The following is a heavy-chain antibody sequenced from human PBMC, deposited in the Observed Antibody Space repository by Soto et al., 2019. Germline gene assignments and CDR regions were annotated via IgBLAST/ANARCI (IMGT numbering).Heavy chain of an antibody. J-gene: IGHJ4*02. V-gene: IGHV1-69*01. Sequence: QVQLVQSGAEVKKPGSSVKVSCKASGGTFSSYAISWVRQAPGQGLEWMGGSIPIFGTANYAQKFQGRVTITADESTSTAYMELSSLRSEDTAVYYCATVARRPYSGYDYKGFLGFDYWGQGTLVTVSS. D-gene: IGHD5-12*01. CDR3: ATVARRPYSGYDYKGFLGFDY. CDR2: SIPIFGTA. CDR1: GGTFSSYA.